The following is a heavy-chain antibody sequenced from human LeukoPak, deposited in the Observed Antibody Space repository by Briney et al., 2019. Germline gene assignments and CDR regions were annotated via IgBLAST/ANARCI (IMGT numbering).Heavy chain of an antibody. CDR3: ARGVSLGDLYY. Sequence: ASVKVSCKASGYTFTSYGISWVRQAPGQGLEWMGWISGNNGNTRYAQNFQGRVTLTTDTSTSTAYMELKSLRSDDTAVYYCARGVSLGDLYYWGQGTLVTVSS. CDR2: ISGNNGNT. CDR1: GYTFTSYG. V-gene: IGHV1-18*01. D-gene: IGHD3-16*01. J-gene: IGHJ4*02.